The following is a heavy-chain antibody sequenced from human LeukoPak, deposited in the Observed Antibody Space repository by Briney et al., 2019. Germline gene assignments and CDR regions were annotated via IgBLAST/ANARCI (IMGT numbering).Heavy chain of an antibody. CDR3: AKEPNYCSSTSCYSGYYYGMDV. Sequence: GGSLRLSCAASGFTFSSYGMHWVRQAPGKGLEWVAVIWYDGSNKYYADSVKGRFTISRDNSKNTLYLQMNSLRAEDTAVYYCAKEPNYCSSTSCYSGYYYGMDVWGQGTTVTVSS. J-gene: IGHJ6*02. CDR1: GFTFSSYG. V-gene: IGHV3-33*06. CDR2: IWYDGSNK. D-gene: IGHD2-2*01.